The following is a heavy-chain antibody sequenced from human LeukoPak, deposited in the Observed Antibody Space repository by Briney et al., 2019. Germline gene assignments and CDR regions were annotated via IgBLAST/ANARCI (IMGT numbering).Heavy chain of an antibody. Sequence: SETLSLTCAVYGGSFSGYYWNWIRQPPGKGLEWIGEINHSGSTNHNPSLKSRVTISVDTSKNQFSLKLSSATAADTAVYYCARDPVVGADSSGYFDYWGQGTLVTVSS. V-gene: IGHV4-34*01. D-gene: IGHD1-26*01. CDR2: INHSGST. J-gene: IGHJ4*02. CDR3: ARDPVVGADSSGYFDY. CDR1: GGSFSGYY.